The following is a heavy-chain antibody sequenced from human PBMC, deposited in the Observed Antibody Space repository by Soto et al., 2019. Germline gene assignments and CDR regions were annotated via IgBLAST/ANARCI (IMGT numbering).Heavy chain of an antibody. CDR2: VSNDGSNK. CDR3: AKGDYGSETRNGMDV. CDR1: EFTFSNYG. V-gene: IGHV3-30*18. D-gene: IGHD3-10*01. Sequence: GGSLRLSCAASEFTFSNYGMHWVRQAPGKGLEWVAVVSNDGSNKYYADSVKGRFTVSRDNSENTLYLQMNSLRIEDMAVYYCAKGDYGSETRNGMDVWGQGTTVTVSS. J-gene: IGHJ6*02.